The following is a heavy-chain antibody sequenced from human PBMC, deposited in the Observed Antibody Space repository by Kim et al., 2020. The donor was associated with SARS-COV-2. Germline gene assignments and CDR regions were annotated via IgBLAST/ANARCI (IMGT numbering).Heavy chain of an antibody. V-gene: IGHV4-39*01. CDR2: IYYSGST. D-gene: IGHD4-17*01. CDR3: ARHKGLREHDY. Sequence: SETLSLTCTVSGGSISSSSYYWGWIRQPPGKGLEWIGSIYYSGSTYYNPSLKSRVTISVDTSKNQFSLKLSSVTAADTAVYYCARHKGLREHDYWGQGTLVTVSS. CDR1: GGSISSSSYY. J-gene: IGHJ4*02.